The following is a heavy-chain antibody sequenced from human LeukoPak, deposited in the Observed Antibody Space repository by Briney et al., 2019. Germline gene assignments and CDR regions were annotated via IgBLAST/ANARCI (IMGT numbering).Heavy chain of an antibody. CDR2: IYHSGST. CDR1: GYSISSGYY. J-gene: IGHJ4*02. V-gene: IGHV4-38-2*02. CDR3: ARVGKVVITSSDY. Sequence: PSETLSLTCTVSGYSISSGYYWGWIRQPPGKGLEWIGSIYHSGSTYYNPSLKSRVTISVDTSKNQFSLKLSSVTAADTAVYYCARVGKVVITSSDYWGQGTLVTVSS. D-gene: IGHD3-22*01.